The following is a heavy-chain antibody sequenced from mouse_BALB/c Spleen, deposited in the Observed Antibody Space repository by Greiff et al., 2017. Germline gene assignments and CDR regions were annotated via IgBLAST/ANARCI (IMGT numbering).Heavy chain of an antibody. CDR2: ISYDGSN. Sequence: EVQLQQSGPGLVKPSQSLSLTCSVTGYSITSGYYWNWIRQFPGNKLEWMGYISYDGSNNYNPSLKNRISITRDTSKNQFFLKLNSVTTEDTATYYCARVRRGNYYAMDYWGQGTSVTVSS. CDR1: GYSITSGYY. D-gene: IGHD2-12*01. CDR3: ARVRRGNYYAMDY. V-gene: IGHV3-6*02. J-gene: IGHJ4*01.